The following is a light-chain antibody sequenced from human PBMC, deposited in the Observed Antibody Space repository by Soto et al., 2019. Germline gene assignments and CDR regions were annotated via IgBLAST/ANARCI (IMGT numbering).Light chain of an antibody. J-gene: IGKJ1*01. Sequence: DIQMTQSPSTLSASVGDRVTIACRASQSIGYWLAWYQQKPGKAPNLLIYAASSLETGVPSRFSGSGSGTEFTLSISSLQPDDSASYYCQQYNGYSKTFGQGTKVDIK. CDR2: AAS. CDR3: QQYNGYSKT. V-gene: IGKV1-5*01. CDR1: QSIGYW.